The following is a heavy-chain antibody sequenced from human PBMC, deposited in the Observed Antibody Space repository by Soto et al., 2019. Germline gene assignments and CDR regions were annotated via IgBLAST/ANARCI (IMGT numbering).Heavy chain of an antibody. CDR3: AREGNYDSSGYSHFDY. V-gene: IGHV4-59*01. D-gene: IGHD3-22*01. J-gene: IGHJ4*02. Sequence: SETLSLTCTVSGGSISSYYWSWIRQPPGKGLEWIGYIYYSGSTNYNPSLKSRVTISVDTSKNQFSLKLSSVTAADTAVYYCAREGNYDSSGYSHFDYWGQGTLVTVSS. CDR1: GGSISSYY. CDR2: IYYSGST.